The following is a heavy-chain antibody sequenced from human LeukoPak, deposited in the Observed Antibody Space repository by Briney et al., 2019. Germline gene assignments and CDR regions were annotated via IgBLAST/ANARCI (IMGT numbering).Heavy chain of an antibody. J-gene: IGHJ4*02. Sequence: TGGSLGLSCAASGFNFGNFAMGWVRQAPGKGLEWVSAISASDGSTCYADSVKGRFTISRDNSKNTLYLQMNSLRAEDTAVYYCAKGHYPSGTGKYYFNYWGQGTLVAVST. CDR2: ISASDGST. CDR3: AKGHYPSGTGKYYFNY. CDR1: GFNFGNFA. D-gene: IGHD3-10*01. V-gene: IGHV3-23*01.